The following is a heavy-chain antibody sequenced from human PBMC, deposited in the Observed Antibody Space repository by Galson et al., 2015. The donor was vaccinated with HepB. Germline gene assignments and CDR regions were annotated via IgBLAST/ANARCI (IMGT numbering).Heavy chain of an antibody. CDR3: ARLRYCSGGSCNRGAFDI. D-gene: IGHD2-15*01. J-gene: IGHJ3*02. CDR2: IYPGDSDT. CDR1: GYSFTSYW. Sequence: QSGAEVKKPGESLKISCKGSGYSFTSYWIGWVRQMPGKGLEWMGIIYPGDSDTRYSPSFQGQVTISADKSISTAYLQWSSLKASDTAMYYCARLRYCSGGSCNRGAFDIWGQGTMVTVSS. V-gene: IGHV5-51*03.